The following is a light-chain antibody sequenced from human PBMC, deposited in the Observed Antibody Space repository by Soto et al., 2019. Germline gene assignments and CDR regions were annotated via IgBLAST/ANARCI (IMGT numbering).Light chain of an antibody. CDR3: SSYTSSGTLI. CDR2: EVN. Sequence: QSALTQPASVSGSPGQSITISCTGTSSDVGGYNYVSWYQQYPGKAPKLMIFEVNNRPSGVPTRFSASKSGNTASLTISGLQADDEADYYCSSYTSSGTLIFGTGTKLTVL. V-gene: IGLV2-14*01. J-gene: IGLJ1*01. CDR1: SSDVGGYNY.